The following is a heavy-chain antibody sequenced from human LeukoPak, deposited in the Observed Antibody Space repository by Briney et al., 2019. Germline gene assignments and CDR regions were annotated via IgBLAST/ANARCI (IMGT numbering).Heavy chain of an antibody. Sequence: GESLKISCKGSGYSFTSYWIGWVRQMPGNGLEWMGIIYPGDSDTRYSPSFQGQVTISADKSISTAYLQWSSLKASDTAMYYCARLSKYYYDSSGYYPSYWGQGTLVTVSS. D-gene: IGHD3-22*01. CDR3: ARLSKYYYDSSGYYPSY. CDR1: GYSFTSYW. CDR2: IYPGDSDT. V-gene: IGHV5-51*01. J-gene: IGHJ4*02.